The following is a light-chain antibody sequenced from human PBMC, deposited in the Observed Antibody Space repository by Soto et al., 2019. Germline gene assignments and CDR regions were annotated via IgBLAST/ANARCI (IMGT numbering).Light chain of an antibody. CDR2: SNT. CDR1: NSNIGAGFG. Sequence: QSVPTQPPSVSGAPGQRVTISCTGSNSNIGAGFGVQWYQQFPRTAPRLLIYSNTNRPSGVPDRFSASKSGTSASLAITGLRAEDEADYYCQSFDINVLALIFGVGTKVTVL. CDR3: QSFDINVLALI. J-gene: IGLJ2*01. V-gene: IGLV1-40*01.